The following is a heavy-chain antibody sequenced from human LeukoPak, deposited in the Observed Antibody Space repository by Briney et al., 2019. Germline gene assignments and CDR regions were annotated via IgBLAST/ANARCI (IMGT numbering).Heavy chain of an antibody. J-gene: IGHJ3*02. CDR2: ISSSGSYI. Sequence: PGGSLRLSCAASGFTFSSYSMNWVRQAPGKGLEWVSSISSSGSYIYYADSVKGRFTISRDNAKNSLYLQMNSLRAEDTAVYYCARDTITTGAFDIWGQGTMVTVSS. V-gene: IGHV3-21*01. CDR3: ARDTITTGAFDI. D-gene: IGHD4-11*01. CDR1: GFTFSSYS.